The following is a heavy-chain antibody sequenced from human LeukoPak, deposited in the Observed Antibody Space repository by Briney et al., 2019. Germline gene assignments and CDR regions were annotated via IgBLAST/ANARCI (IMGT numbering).Heavy chain of an antibody. CDR1: GFTFSSYA. V-gene: IGHV3-23*01. D-gene: IGHD3-22*01. Sequence: GGSLRLSCAASGFTFSSYAMSWVRQAPGKGLEWVSAISGVGGSTYYADSVRGRFTISSDNSKNTLYLQMNSLRAEDTAVYFCAKGDYYDSSDLDYWGQGTLVTVSS. CDR3: AKGDYYDSSDLDY. J-gene: IGHJ4*02. CDR2: ISGVGGST.